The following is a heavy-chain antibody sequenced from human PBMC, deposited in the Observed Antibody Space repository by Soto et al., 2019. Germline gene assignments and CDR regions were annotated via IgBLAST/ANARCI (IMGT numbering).Heavy chain of an antibody. CDR1: GYSFTSYW. CDR2: IYPGDSDT. Sequence: GESLKISCKGSGYSFTSYWIGWVRQMPGKGLEWMGIIYPGDSDTRYGPSFQGQVTFSADKSISTAYLQWSSLKASDTAMYYCARRLYCGGDCYSGFDYWGQGTLVTVSS. CDR3: ARRLYCGGDCYSGFDY. J-gene: IGHJ4*02. V-gene: IGHV5-51*01. D-gene: IGHD2-21*02.